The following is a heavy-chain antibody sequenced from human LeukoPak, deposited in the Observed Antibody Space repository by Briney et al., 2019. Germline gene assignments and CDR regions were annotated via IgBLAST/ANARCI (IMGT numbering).Heavy chain of an antibody. D-gene: IGHD2-15*01. CDR3: ARIHRYCSGGACYVLDN. CDR2: VYYSGST. J-gene: IGHJ4*02. V-gene: IGHV4-61*05. Sequence: SKTLSLTCTVSGGSIRSSYYYWGWIRQPPGKGLEWIGYVYYSGSTNYNPSFKSRITISVDTSRNQFSLQLSSVTAADTAVYYCARIHRYCSGGACYVLDNWGQGTLVAVSS. CDR1: GGSIRSSYYY.